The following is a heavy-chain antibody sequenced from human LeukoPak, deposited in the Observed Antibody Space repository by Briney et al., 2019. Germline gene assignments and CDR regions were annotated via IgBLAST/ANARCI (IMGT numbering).Heavy chain of an antibody. J-gene: IGHJ4*02. CDR3: ARIYYFGDNNWRYFDN. CDR1: GFTFNSYW. CDR2: IDPDGSEK. V-gene: IGHV3-7*01. D-gene: IGHD3-10*01. Sequence: GGSLRLSCAASGFTFNSYWVSWVRQAPGKGLEWVANIDPDGSEKQYGDSVKGRFTTSRDNAKNSLYLQMNSLRAEDTAIYYCARIYYFGDNNWRYFDNWGQGTLVTVSS.